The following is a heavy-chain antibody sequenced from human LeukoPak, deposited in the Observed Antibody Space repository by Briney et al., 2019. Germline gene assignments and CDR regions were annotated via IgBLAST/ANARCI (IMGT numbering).Heavy chain of an antibody. D-gene: IGHD1-26*01. J-gene: IGHJ4*02. CDR2: IYYSGST. CDR1: GGSISSYY. Sequence: SETLSLTCTVSGGSISSYYWSWIRQRPGKGLEWIGYIYYSGSTNYNLSLKSRVTISVDTSKNQFSLKLSSVTAADTAVYYCASRIIVGAGYYFDYWGQGTLVTVSS. V-gene: IGHV4-59*08. CDR3: ASRIIVGAGYYFDY.